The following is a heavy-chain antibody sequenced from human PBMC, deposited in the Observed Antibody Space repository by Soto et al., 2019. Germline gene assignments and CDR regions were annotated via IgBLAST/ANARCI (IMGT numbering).Heavy chain of an antibody. CDR1: GGSISSYY. V-gene: IGHV4-59*08. CDR2: IYYSGST. J-gene: IGHJ6*02. D-gene: IGHD2-2*01. Sequence: SETLSLTCTVSGGSISSYYWSWIRQPPGKGLEWIGYIYYSGSTNYNPSLKSRVTISVDTSKNQFSLKLSSVTAADTAVYYCARQAYCSSTSHCAYGMDVWGQGTTVTVSS. CDR3: ARQAYCSSTSHCAYGMDV.